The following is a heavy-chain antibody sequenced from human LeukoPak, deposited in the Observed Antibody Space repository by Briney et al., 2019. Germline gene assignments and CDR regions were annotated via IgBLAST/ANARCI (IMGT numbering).Heavy chain of an antibody. J-gene: IGHJ3*02. CDR1: GFTFSSYA. Sequence: GGSLRLSCAASGFTFSSYAMHWVRQAPGKGLEWVAVISYDGSNKYYADSVKGRFTISRDNSKNTLYLQMNSLRAEDTAVYYCASKTEMDTIYPDAFDIWGQGTMVTVSS. D-gene: IGHD5-24*01. V-gene: IGHV3-30-3*01. CDR3: ASKTEMDTIYPDAFDI. CDR2: ISYDGSNK.